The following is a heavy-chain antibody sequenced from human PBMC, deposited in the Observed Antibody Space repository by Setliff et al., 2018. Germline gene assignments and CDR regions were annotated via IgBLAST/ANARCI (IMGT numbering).Heavy chain of an antibody. CDR1: GGSISSDY. Sequence: SETLSLTCNVSGGSISSDYWAWIRQPPGKALEWIGYFYHXXXXNXDPSLKGRXXMSADTSKKQLYLSLTSVSVADTAMYYCARSHYYASGNSHYYYMDVWGKGTAVTVSS. V-gene: IGHV4-59*08. J-gene: IGHJ6*03. CDR3: ARSHYYASGNSHYYYMDV. CDR2: FYHXXXX. D-gene: IGHD3-10*01.